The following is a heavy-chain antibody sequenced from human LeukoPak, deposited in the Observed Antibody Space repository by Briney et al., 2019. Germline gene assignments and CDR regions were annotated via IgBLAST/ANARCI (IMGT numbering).Heavy chain of an antibody. CDR3: ARERLYSSGWYHY. V-gene: IGHV3-30-3*01. CDR2: ISYDGSNN. D-gene: IGHD6-19*01. CDR1: GFTFSSYA. J-gene: IGHJ4*02. Sequence: GRSLRLSCAASGFTFSSYAMHWVRQAPGKGLEWVAVISYDGSNNYYADSVKGRFTISRDNSKNTLYLQMNSLRAEDTAVYYCARERLYSSGWYHYWGQGTLVTVSS.